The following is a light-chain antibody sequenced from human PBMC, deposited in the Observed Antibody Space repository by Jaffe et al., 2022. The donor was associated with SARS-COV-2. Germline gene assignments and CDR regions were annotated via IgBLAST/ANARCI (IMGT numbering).Light chain of an antibody. CDR2: GAS. Sequence: EIVLTQSPGTLSLSPGERATLSCRASQTVSSSYLAWYQQKPGQAPRLLIYGASSRATDVPDRFSGSGSGTDFSLTIRRLEPEDFAVYHCQQYGSPPETFGQGTKVEIK. CDR3: QQYGSPPET. CDR1: QTVSSSY. V-gene: IGKV3-20*01. J-gene: IGKJ1*01.